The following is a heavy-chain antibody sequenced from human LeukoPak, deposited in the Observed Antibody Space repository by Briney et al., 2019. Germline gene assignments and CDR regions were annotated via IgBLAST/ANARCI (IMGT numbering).Heavy chain of an antibody. D-gene: IGHD5-24*01. CDR1: GYIFTSYG. CDR2: ISPYNGNT. Sequence: GASVKVSCKASGYIFTSYGINWVRQAPGQGLEWMGWISPYNGNTNYAQRVQGRVTMTTDTSTGTAYMELRSLRSDDTAVYYCARDGNGYFPAGIDNWFDPWGQGTLVTVSS. CDR3: ARDGNGYFPAGIDNWFDP. V-gene: IGHV1-18*01. J-gene: IGHJ5*02.